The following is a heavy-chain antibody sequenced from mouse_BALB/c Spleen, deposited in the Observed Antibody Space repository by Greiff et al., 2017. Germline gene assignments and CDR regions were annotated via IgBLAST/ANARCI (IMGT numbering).Heavy chain of an antibody. D-gene: IGHD1-1*01. Sequence: EVKLQESGGGLVKPGGSLKLSCAASGFTFSSYAMSWVRQTPEKRLEWVATISSGGSYTYYPDSVKGRFTISRDNAKNTLYLQMSSLRSEDSAMYYGARDVVYAMDYWGQGTTVTVSS. CDR2: ISSGGSYT. CDR1: GFTFSSYA. CDR3: ARDVVYAMDY. J-gene: IGHJ4*01. V-gene: IGHV5-9-3*01.